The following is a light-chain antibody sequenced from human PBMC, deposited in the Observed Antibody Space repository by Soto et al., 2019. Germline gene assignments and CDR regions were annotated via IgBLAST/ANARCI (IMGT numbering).Light chain of an antibody. CDR2: VAS. CDR3: QKYDSAPIT. Sequence: DIQMTQSPSSLSASVGDRVTITCRASQGISNYLAWYQQKPGKVPKLLIYVASTLQSGVPSRFSGSGSGTDFTLTISSLQPEDVATYYCQKYDSAPITCGQGTRLEIK. V-gene: IGKV1-27*01. CDR1: QGISNY. J-gene: IGKJ5*01.